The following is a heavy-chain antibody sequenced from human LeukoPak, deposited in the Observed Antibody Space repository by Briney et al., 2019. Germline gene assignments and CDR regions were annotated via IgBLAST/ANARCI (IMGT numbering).Heavy chain of an antibody. J-gene: IGHJ4*02. D-gene: IGHD2-2*01. Sequence: GESLRLSCAASGNYWMHWVRQAPGEGLVWVSHINSDGSWTSYADSVKGRFTISKDNAKNTVHLQMNNLRAEDTAVYYCVSFYETYWGRGTLVTVSS. CDR1: GNYW. CDR2: INSDGSWT. CDR3: VSFYETY. V-gene: IGHV3-74*01.